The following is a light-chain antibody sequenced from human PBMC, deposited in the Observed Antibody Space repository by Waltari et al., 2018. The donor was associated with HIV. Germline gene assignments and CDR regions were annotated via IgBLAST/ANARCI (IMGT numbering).Light chain of an antibody. CDR1: ALAKQY. CDR2: KDT. J-gene: IGLJ1*01. V-gene: IGLV3-25*03. Sequence: SFELTQPPSVSVSPGQTAKITCSRDALAKQYPYVYQQKPGQAPVVVIYKDTEMPSGIPGRFSGSSSGTTVTLTISGVQAEDEAYYYCQSADTSGTRVFGSGTKVTVL. CDR3: QSADTSGTRV.